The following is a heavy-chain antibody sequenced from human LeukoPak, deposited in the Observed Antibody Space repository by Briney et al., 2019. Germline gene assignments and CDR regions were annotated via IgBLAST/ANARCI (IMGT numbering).Heavy chain of an antibody. CDR1: GFTFSSYG. J-gene: IGHJ5*02. V-gene: IGHV3-33*01. Sequence: GGSLRLSCAASGFTFSSYGMHWVRQAPGKGLEWVPVIRYDGSNKYYADSVKGRFTISRDNSKNTLYLKMNSLRAEDTAVYYCARDNYDFWSFNWFDPWGQGTLVTVSS. CDR2: IRYDGSNK. D-gene: IGHD3-3*01. CDR3: ARDNYDFWSFNWFDP.